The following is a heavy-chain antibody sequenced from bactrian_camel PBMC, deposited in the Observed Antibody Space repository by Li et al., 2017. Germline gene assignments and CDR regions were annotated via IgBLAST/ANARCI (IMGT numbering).Heavy chain of an antibody. CDR2: IDSDGIT. V-gene: IGHV3S53*01. CDR3: AADRALDDDCYVGSLYTDFAY. CDR1: GYPDTNYC. Sequence: VQLVESGGGLAQPGGSLRLSCAASGYPDTNYCMGWFRQAPGKEREGLAAIDSDGITTYADSLKARFTISRDNAKSTLYLQMNNLKPEDTAMYYCAADRALDDDCYVGSLYTDFAYWGQGTQVTVS. D-gene: IGHD2*01. J-gene: IGHJ6*01.